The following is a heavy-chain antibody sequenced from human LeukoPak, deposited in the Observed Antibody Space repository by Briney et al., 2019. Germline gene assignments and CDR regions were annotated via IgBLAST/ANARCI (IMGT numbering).Heavy chain of an antibody. CDR1: GFTFSSYW. J-gene: IGHJ6*02. CDR3: ARDRYYGSYGMDV. CDR2: INSDGSST. Sequence: GRSLRLSCAASGFTFSSYWMHWVRQAPGKGLVWVSRINSDGSSTSYADSVKGRFTISRDNAKNTLYLQMNCLRAEDTAVYYCARDRYYGSYGMDVWGQGTTVTVSS. D-gene: IGHD3-10*01. V-gene: IGHV3-74*01.